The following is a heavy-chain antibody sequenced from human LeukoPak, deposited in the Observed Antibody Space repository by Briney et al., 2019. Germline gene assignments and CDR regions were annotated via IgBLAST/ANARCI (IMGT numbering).Heavy chain of an antibody. CDR1: GYSFTSYW. CDR2: IYPGDSDT. V-gene: IGHV5-51*01. J-gene: IGHJ4*02. Sequence: PGESLKISCMGSGYSFTSYWIGWVRQMPGKGLEWMGIIYPGDSDTRYSPSFQGQVTISADKSISTAYLQWSSLKASDTAMYYCARSVEMATVPEYFDYWGQGTLVTVSS. CDR3: ARSVEMATVPEYFDY. D-gene: IGHD5-24*01.